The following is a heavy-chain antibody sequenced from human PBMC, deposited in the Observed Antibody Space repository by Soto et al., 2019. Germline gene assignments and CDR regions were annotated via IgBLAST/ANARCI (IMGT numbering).Heavy chain of an antibody. J-gene: IGHJ4*02. V-gene: IGHV1-69*06. CDR3: XXXXXDLDY. CDR2: IIPMFGTA. Sequence: QVQLVQSGAEVKKPGSSVKVSCKGSGDTFHRHALXXXXXXXGQGLEWMGGIIPMFGTANYAQKFQGRVTITADTSTSTAYXELSSLRFXXXAXXXXXXXXXDLDYWGQGTLVAASS. CDR1: GDTFHRHA.